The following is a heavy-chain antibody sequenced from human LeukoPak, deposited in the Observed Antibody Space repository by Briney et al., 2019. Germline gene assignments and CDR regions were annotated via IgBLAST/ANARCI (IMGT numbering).Heavy chain of an antibody. J-gene: IGHJ6*03. CDR2: IKHSGST. D-gene: IGHD5-12*01. Sequence: SETLSLTCAVYSGSFSGYYWSWIRQPPGKGREWIGEIKHSGSTTYNPSLKSRVTISVDTSKNQFSLKLNSVTAADTAVYYCARGGVGYSGYDYYYLDVWGKGTTVTVSS. CDR1: SGSFSGYY. CDR3: ARGGVGYSGYDYYYLDV. V-gene: IGHV4-34*01.